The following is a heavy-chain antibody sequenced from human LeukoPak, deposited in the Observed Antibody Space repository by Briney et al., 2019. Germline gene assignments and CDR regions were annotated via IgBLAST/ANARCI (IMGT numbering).Heavy chain of an antibody. D-gene: IGHD3-16*01. V-gene: IGHV4-59*11. CDR2: IHYTGKP. J-gene: IGHJ6*02. Sequence: SETLSLTCSVSGGSISSHYWTWIRQPPGKGLEWIGQIHYTGKPDYNPSLKSRITISVDTSKNQVSPQVSSVTAADSAIYYCARFGVDYDMDVWGHGTTVTVFS. CDR1: GGSISSHY. CDR3: ARFGVDYDMDV.